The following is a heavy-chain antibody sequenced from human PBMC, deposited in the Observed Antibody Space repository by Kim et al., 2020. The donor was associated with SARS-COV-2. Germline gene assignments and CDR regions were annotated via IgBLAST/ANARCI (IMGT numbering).Heavy chain of an antibody. J-gene: IGHJ5*02. V-gene: IGHV4-34*01. D-gene: IGHD6-13*01. CDR3: ARGEQQLVRSWFDP. Sequence: TPSLKSLVTISVSTSKNQFSRKLSSVTAADTAVYYWARGEQQLVRSWFDPWGQGTLVTVSS.